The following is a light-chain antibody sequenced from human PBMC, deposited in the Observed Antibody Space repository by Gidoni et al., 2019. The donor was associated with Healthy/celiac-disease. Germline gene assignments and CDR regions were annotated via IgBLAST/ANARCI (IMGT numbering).Light chain of an antibody. V-gene: IGKV3-20*01. CDR1: QSVSSSY. CDR2: GAS. CDR3: QQYGSSPLT. J-gene: IGKJ4*01. Sequence: EIVLTQSPGTLSLSPGERATLSCRASQSVSSSYLAWYQQKPGQAPRLLIYGASSRATGILDRFSGSGSGTDFTLTISRLDPEDFAVYYCQQYGSSPLTFGGGTKVEIK.